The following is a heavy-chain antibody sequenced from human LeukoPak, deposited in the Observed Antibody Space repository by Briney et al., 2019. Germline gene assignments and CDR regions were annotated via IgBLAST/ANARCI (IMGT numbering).Heavy chain of an antibody. CDR2: ISGSGGSA. CDR3: AKVYGSGWSFDY. CDR1: GFTFSSYA. Sequence: GGSLRLSCAASGFTFSSYAMSWVRQAPGKGLEWVSAISGSGGSAYYADSVKGRFTISRDNSKNTLYLQVNSLRAEDTAVYYCAKVYGSGWSFDYWGQGTLVTVSS. J-gene: IGHJ4*02. V-gene: IGHV3-23*01. D-gene: IGHD6-19*01.